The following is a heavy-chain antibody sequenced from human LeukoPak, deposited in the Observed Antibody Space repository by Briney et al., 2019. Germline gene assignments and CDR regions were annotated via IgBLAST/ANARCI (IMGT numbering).Heavy chain of an antibody. CDR3: ATPMALDYGDYGGFDY. J-gene: IGHJ4*02. Sequence: SETLSLTCAVYGGSFSGCYWSWIRQPPGKGLEWIGEINHSGSTNYNPSLKSRVTISVDTSKNQFSLKLSSVTAADTAVYYCATPMALDYGDYGGFDYWGQGTLVTVSS. D-gene: IGHD4-17*01. V-gene: IGHV4-34*01. CDR2: INHSGST. CDR1: GGSFSGCY.